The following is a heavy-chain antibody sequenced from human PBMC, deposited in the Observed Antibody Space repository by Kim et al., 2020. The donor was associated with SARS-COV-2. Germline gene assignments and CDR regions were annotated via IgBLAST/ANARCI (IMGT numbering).Heavy chain of an antibody. Sequence: SETLSLTCAVYGESFSGYYWTWIRQPPTKDLEWIGEINHSGITNYNPSLKGRVTLSVDMSKNQFSLKLNSVTAADTAVYYCARSDTGTIDYWGQGNLVTVSS. V-gene: IGHV4-34*01. D-gene: IGHD1-1*01. CDR3: ARSDTGTIDY. J-gene: IGHJ4*02. CDR1: GESFSGYY. CDR2: INHSGIT.